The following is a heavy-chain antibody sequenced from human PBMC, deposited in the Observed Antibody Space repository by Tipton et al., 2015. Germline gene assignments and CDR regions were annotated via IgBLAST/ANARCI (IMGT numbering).Heavy chain of an antibody. CDR2: IRSKAKGYAT. V-gene: IGHV3-73*01. CDR1: GFTFSDSP. D-gene: IGHD6-6*01. Sequence: SLRLSCAASGFTFSDSPIYWVRQASGRGLEWVGRIRSKAKGYATAYAASVKGRFTVSRDDSRNTAYLQMNSLKTEDTAVYYCPGDSSPSVGYFDSWGQGTLVTVSS. CDR3: PGDSSPSVGYFDS. J-gene: IGHJ4*02.